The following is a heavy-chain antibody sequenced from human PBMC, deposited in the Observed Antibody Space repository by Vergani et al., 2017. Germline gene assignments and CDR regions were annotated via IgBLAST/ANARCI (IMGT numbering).Heavy chain of an antibody. V-gene: IGHV3-43*01. J-gene: IGHJ6*02. CDR2: ISWDSGST. Sequence: EVQLVESGGVVVQPGGSLRLSCAASGFTFDDYTMHWVRQAPGKGLEWVSLISWDSGSTYYADSVKGRFTISRDNSKNSLYLQMNSLRTEDTALYYCAIDISGWPEYYYYYYGMDVWGQGTTVTVSS. CDR3: AIDISGWPEYYYYYYGMDV. D-gene: IGHD6-19*01. CDR1: GFTFDDYT.